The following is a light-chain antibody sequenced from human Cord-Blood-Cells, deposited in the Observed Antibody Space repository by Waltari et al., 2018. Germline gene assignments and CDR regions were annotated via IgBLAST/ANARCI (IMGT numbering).Light chain of an antibody. CDR1: SSDVGGYNS. J-gene: IGLJ1*01. Sequence: QSALTQPASVSGSPGQSITISCTGTSSDVGGYNSVPWYQQHPGKAPKLMIYDVSKRPSGVSNRFSGSKSGNTASLTISGLQAEDDADYYCSSYTSSSTYVFGTGTKVTVL. CDR2: DVS. V-gene: IGLV2-14*01. CDR3: SSYTSSSTYV.